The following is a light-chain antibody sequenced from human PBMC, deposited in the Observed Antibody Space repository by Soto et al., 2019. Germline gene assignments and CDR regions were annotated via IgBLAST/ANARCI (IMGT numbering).Light chain of an antibody. V-gene: IGLV8-61*01. CDR1: SGSVSTTYY. J-gene: IGLJ2*01. CDR3: MLYMGGGLVV. CDR2: STN. Sequence: QAVVTQEPSFSVSPGGTVTLTCGLTSGSVSTTYYPSWYQLTPGQAPRTLIYSTNIRSSGVPDRFSGSILGNKAALTITGAQADDESDYHCMLYMGGGLVVFGGGTKVTVL.